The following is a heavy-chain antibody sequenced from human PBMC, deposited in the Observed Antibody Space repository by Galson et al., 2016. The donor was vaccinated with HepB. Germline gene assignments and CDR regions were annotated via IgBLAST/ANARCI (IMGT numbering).Heavy chain of an antibody. D-gene: IGHD6-19*01. V-gene: IGHV1-3*01. CDR3: STSVAVGY. CDR1: GYTFTSYV. Sequence: SVKVSCKASGYTFTSYVIHWVRQAPGQSLEWMGWVNGGSGTTKYSQKFQGRVTLTRDTPASTAYLELSSLTSEDTAVYFCSTSVAVGYWGQGTLVTVSS. CDR2: VNGGSGTT. J-gene: IGHJ4*02.